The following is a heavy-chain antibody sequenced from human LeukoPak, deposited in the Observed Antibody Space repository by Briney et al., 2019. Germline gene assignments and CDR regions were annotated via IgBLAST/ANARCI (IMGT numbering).Heavy chain of an antibody. CDR1: GSSVNSDQY. CDR3: AMLRLGELSLLGDAYDI. CDR2: VHQTGSP. J-gene: IGHJ3*02. V-gene: IGHV4-38-2*01. Sequence: PSETLSLTCDVSGSSVNSDQYWGWMRHSPGAGLEWIGSVHQTGSPYYNPSLESRVSLSIDSTKNSFSLGLTSVTAADTAVYYCAMLRLGELSLLGDAYDIWGQGTMVIVSS. D-gene: IGHD3-16*02.